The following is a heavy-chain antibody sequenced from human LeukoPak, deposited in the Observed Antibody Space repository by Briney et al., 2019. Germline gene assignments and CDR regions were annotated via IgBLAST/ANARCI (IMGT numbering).Heavy chain of an antibody. Sequence: SVKVSCKASGGTFSSYAISWVRQAPGQGLEWVGRIIPILGIANYAQKFQGRVTITADKSTSTAYMELSSLRSEDTAVYYCARAPPLYYGSGSYSYYFDYWGQGTLVTVSS. CDR2: IIPILGIA. D-gene: IGHD3-10*01. CDR3: ARAPPLYYGSGSYSYYFDY. CDR1: GGTFSSYA. J-gene: IGHJ4*02. V-gene: IGHV1-69*04.